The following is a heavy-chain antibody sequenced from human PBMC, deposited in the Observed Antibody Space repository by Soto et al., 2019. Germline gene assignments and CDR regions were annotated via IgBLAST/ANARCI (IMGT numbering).Heavy chain of an antibody. CDR1: GGSISSGDYY. D-gene: IGHD3-16*02. CDR2: IYYSGST. Sequence: SETLSLTCTVSGGSISSGDYYWRWIRHPPGKGLGWIGYIYYSGSTYYNPSLKSRVTISVDTSKNQFSLKLSSVTAADTAVYYCARDDYVWGSYRPHGAFDIWGQGTMVTVSS. J-gene: IGHJ3*02. V-gene: IGHV4-30-4*01. CDR3: ARDDYVWGSYRPHGAFDI.